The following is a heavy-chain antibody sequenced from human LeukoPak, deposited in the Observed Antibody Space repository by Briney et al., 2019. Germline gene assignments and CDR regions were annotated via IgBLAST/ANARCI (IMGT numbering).Heavy chain of an antibody. Sequence: ASVKVSCTASGYTFTGYYMHWVRQAPGQALEWMGWGNPQSGGTNYAQNFQGRVTMTRDTSISTAYMELSRLRSDDTAVYYCARGIIAAADNNWFDPWGQGTLVTVSS. D-gene: IGHD6-13*01. J-gene: IGHJ5*02. CDR1: GYTFTGYY. CDR2: GNPQSGGT. V-gene: IGHV1-2*02. CDR3: ARGIIAAADNNWFDP.